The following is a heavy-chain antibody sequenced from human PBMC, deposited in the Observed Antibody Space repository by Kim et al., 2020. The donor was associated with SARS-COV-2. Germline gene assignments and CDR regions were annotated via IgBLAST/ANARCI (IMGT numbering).Heavy chain of an antibody. V-gene: IGHV3-23*01. CDR3: AKDLGPTYYYDSSGIDY. D-gene: IGHD3-22*01. J-gene: IGHJ4*02. Sequence: VKGRFTSSRDNSKNTLYLQMNSLRAEDTAVYYCAKDLGPTYYYDSSGIDYWGQGTLVTVSS.